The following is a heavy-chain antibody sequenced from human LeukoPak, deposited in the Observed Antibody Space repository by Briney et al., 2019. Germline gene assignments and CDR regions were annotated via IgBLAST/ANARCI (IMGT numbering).Heavy chain of an antibody. CDR3: ARGGKEMATVYSDY. J-gene: IGHJ4*02. D-gene: IGHD5-24*01. V-gene: IGHV4-34*01. Sequence: PSETLSLTCAVYGGSFSGYYWSWIRQPPGKGLEWIGEINHSGSTNYNPSLKSRVTISVDTSKNQFSLKLSSVTAADTAVYYCARGGKEMATVYSDYWGQGTLVTVSS. CDR1: GGSFSGYY. CDR2: INHSGST.